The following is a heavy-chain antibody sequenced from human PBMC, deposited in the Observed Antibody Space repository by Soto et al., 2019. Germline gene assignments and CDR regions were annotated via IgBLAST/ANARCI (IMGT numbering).Heavy chain of an antibody. V-gene: IGHV1-8*01. Sequence: ASVKVSCKASGYSFTGLDINWVRQTTGQGLEWMGWMEPSSGRTGYAQKFQGRVTMTRDTSINTAYMELSSLTSDDTAFYYCASSIAVAGPPWDYYFDYWGQGTLVTVSS. J-gene: IGHJ4*02. CDR1: GYSFTGLD. CDR3: ASSIAVAGPPWDYYFDY. D-gene: IGHD6-19*01. CDR2: MEPSSGRT.